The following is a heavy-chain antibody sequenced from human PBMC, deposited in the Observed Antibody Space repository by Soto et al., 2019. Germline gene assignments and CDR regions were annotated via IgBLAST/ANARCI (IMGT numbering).Heavy chain of an antibody. CDR2: VWYDGTNK. D-gene: IGHD3-10*01. CDR1: GFIFKNFG. J-gene: IGHJ6*02. CDR3: GIDGDLAGGTPPKNYAMDV. Sequence: QVQLVESGGGVVQPGGSLRLSCAASGFIFKNFGMHWVRQAPGKGLEWLAVVWYDGTNKYYAESLKGRLCISRDNSKNKLYLEMERLRVEDTSVYYGGIDGDLAGGTPPKNYAMDVWGQGATVTVSS. V-gene: IGHV3-33*03.